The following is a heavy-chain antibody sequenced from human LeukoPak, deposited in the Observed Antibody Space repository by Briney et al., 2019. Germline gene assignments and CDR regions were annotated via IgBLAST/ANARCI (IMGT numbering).Heavy chain of an antibody. V-gene: IGHV3-74*01. CDR2: INRDASSR. Sequence: PGGSLRLSCAASGFTISSNWMHWVRQAPGKGLVWFSRINRDASSRNYADSVKGRFTISSEDAKNTRYAQMNSFRVEDPAADLCLRGTHFKYRDGIGYWGQGTTVTVSS. D-gene: IGHD3-16*02. CDR1: GFTISSNW. J-gene: IGHJ6*02. CDR3: LRGTHFKYRDGIGY.